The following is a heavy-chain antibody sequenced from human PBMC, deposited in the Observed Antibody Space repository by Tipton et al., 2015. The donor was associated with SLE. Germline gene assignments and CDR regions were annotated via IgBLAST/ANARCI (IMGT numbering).Heavy chain of an antibody. CDR3: ARRSPHHYYFDL. D-gene: IGHD1-26*01. CDR1: GGSLSNSY. J-gene: IGHJ2*01. Sequence: TLSLTCSVSGGSLSNSYWTWIRQSPGKGLEWVGSIFYTGSAHYNPSLTERVTISLDTSKSHFSLRLTSVTAADTAVYFCARRSPHHYYFDLWGRGTLVTVSS. CDR2: IFYTGSA. V-gene: IGHV4-59*01.